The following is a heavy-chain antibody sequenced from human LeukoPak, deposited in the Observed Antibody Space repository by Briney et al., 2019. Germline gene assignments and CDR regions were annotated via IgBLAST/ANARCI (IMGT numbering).Heavy chain of an antibody. Sequence: GGSLRLSCAASGFTFSSYAMSWVRQAPGKGLEWVANIKQDGSEKYYADSVKGRFTISRDNSKNTLYLQMNSLRAEDTAVYYCAKSGQSGSESEIGYWGQGTLVTVSS. D-gene: IGHD1-26*01. CDR3: AKSGQSGSESEIGY. V-gene: IGHV3-7*01. CDR1: GFTFSSYA. J-gene: IGHJ4*02. CDR2: IKQDGSEK.